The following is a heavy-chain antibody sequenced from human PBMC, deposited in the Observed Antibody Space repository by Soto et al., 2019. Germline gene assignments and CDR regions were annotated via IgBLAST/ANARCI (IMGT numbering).Heavy chain of an antibody. CDR1: GFSLSTSAVG. J-gene: IGHJ4*02. D-gene: IGHD1-26*01. CDR3: AHHRIVGTSRSAYYFDY. CDR2: IYWDDDK. Sequence: ASGPTLVNPTQTLTLTCTFSGFSLSTSAVGVGWIRQPPGKALEWLALIYWDDDKRYSTSLKSRLTISRGTSKNQVVLRMTKMDPVDTATYFCAHHRIVGTSRSAYYFDYWGQGTLVTVSS. V-gene: IGHV2-5*02.